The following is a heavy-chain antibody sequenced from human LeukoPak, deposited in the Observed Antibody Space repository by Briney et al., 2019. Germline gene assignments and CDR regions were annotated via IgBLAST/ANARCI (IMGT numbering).Heavy chain of an antibody. CDR1: GFTFSSYG. D-gene: IGHD2-15*01. J-gene: IGHJ6*02. CDR2: IWYDGSNK. Sequence: GGSLRLSCAASGFTFSSYGMHWVRQAPGKGLEWVAVIWYDGSNKYYADSVKGRFTISRDNSKNTPYLQMNSLRAEDTAVYYCARDEADCSGGSCYPDYYYGMDVWGQGTTVTVSS. CDR3: ARDEADCSGGSCYPDYYYGMDV. V-gene: IGHV3-33*01.